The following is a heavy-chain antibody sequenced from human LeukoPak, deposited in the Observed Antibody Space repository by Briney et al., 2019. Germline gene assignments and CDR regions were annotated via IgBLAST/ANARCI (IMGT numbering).Heavy chain of an antibody. CDR3: ARALTYYYDSSGYSYYYYYGMDV. CDR1: GFTFSSYW. V-gene: IGHV3-7*04. J-gene: IGHJ6*02. CDR2: IKQDGSEK. D-gene: IGHD3-22*01. Sequence: PGGSLRLSCAASGFTFSSYWMSWVRQAAGKGLEWVANIKQDGSEKYYVDSVKGRFTISRDNAKNSLYLQMNSLRAEDTAVYYCARALTYYYDSSGYSYYYYYGMDVWGQGTTVTVSS.